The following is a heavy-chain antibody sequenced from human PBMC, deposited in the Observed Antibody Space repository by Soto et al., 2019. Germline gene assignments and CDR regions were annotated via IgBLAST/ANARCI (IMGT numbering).Heavy chain of an antibody. CDR3: ARRHYCRGDCTINPDYYYGMAV. CDR1: GYSFTSYW. Sequence: GESLKISCKGSGYSFTSYWISWVRQMPGKGLECMGIIYPGDSDTRYSPSFQGQVTISADMSISTAYLQWSSLKASDTAIYYCARRHYCRGDCTINPDYYYGMAVWGQGTTVTVSS. D-gene: IGHD2-21*02. V-gene: IGHV5-51*01. J-gene: IGHJ6*02. CDR2: IYPGDSDT.